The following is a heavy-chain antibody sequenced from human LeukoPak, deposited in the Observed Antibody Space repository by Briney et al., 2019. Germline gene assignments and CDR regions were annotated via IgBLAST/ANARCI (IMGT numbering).Heavy chain of an antibody. D-gene: IGHD3-10*01. J-gene: IGHJ4*02. CDR1: GFTVTDNY. Sequence: GGSLRLSCAASGFTVTDNYMNWVRQSSGKGLEWVAVIYGGGDTNYADSVKGRFIISRDTSKNTVSLRMNSLRAEDTAVYYCASSSVMVRGVIIRDYWGQGTLVTVSS. V-gene: IGHV3-53*01. CDR2: IYGGGDT. CDR3: ASSSVMVRGVIIRDY.